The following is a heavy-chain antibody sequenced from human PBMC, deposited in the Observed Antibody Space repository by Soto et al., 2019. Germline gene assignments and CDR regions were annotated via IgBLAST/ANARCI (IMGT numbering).Heavy chain of an antibody. V-gene: IGHV1-69*08. D-gene: IGHD4-17*01. CDR3: ARDNGDHYFGY. CDR1: GGTFSRYT. CDR2: IIPILGIA. Sequence: QVQLVQSGAEVKKPGSSVKVSCKASGGTFSRYTISWVRQAPGQGLEWMGRIIPILGIANYAQKFQGRVTITADKSTSTAYMELSSLRSEDTAVYYCARDNGDHYFGYWGQGTLVTVSS. J-gene: IGHJ4*02.